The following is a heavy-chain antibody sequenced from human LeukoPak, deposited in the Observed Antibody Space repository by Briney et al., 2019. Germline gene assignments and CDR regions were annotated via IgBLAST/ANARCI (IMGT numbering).Heavy chain of an antibody. J-gene: IGHJ6*02. CDR3: ASGVAHPGDGSENRPNYYYGMDV. CDR2: INPGDGST. Sequence: ASVKVSCKASGYTFTSYYMHWVRQAPGQGLEWMGIINPGDGSTSYTQKFQGRVTMTRDASTSTVFLDLSSLRSEDTAVYYCASGVAHPGDGSENRPNYYYGMDVWGQGTTVTVSS. D-gene: IGHD3-10*01. V-gene: IGHV1-46*01. CDR1: GYTFTSYY.